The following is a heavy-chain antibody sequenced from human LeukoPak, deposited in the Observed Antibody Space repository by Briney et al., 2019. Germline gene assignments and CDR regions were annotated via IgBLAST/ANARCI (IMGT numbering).Heavy chain of an antibody. V-gene: IGHV4-59*01. D-gene: IGHD3-10*01. J-gene: IGHJ5*02. CDR1: GGSFSNYY. CDR2: IHYSGST. CDR3: ARGGSGTYYNWAGWFDP. Sequence: PSETLSLTCTISGGSFSNYYWSWVRQPPGKGLEWIACIHYSGSTNYNPSLKSRVTISVDTPKNQLSLKLTSVTAADTAVYYCARGGSGTYYNWAGWFDPWGQGTLVTVSS.